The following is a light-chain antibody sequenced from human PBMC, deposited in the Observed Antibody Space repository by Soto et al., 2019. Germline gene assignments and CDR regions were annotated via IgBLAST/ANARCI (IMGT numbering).Light chain of an antibody. V-gene: IGKV4-1*01. J-gene: IGKJ4*01. CDR1: RSVLYKSNNKNH. CDR2: WAS. Sequence: DIVMTQSPDSLAVSLRERATINCKCSRSVLYKSNNKNHLAWYQQKPGQPPQLIIYWASTRESGVPERFSGSGSGTDFTLTISSLEAEDVAFYWCQQYFDVPFTFGGGTKVDIK. CDR3: QQYFDVPFT.